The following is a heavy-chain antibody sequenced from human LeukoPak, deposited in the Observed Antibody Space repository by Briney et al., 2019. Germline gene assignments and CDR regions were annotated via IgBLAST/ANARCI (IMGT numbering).Heavy chain of an antibody. CDR2: INPNSGGT. V-gene: IGHV1-2*02. D-gene: IGHD3-22*01. Sequence: EASVKVSCKASGYTFTGYYMHWVRQAPGQGLEWMGWINPNSGGTNYAQKFQGRVTMTRNTSISTAYMELSSLRSEDTAVYYCARGTYDNLYYYYYYMDVWGKGTTVTISS. CDR1: GYTFTGYY. J-gene: IGHJ6*03. CDR3: ARGTYDNLYYYYYYMDV.